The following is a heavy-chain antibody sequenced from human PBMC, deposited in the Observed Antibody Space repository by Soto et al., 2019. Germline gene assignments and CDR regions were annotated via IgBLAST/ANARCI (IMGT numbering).Heavy chain of an antibody. J-gene: IGHJ6*02. Sequence: HPGGSLRLSCAASGSTFSSYEMNWVRQAPGKGLEWVSYISSSGSTIYYADSVKGRFTISRDNAKNSLYLQMNSLRAEDTAVYYCARAAANYDILTGYLVPQYYYYGMDVWGQGTTVTVSS. CDR2: ISSSGSTI. CDR3: ARAAANYDILTGYLVPQYYYYGMDV. CDR1: GSTFSSYE. D-gene: IGHD3-9*01. V-gene: IGHV3-48*03.